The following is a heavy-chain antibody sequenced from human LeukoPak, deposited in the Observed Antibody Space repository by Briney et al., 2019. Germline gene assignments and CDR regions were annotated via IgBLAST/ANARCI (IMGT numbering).Heavy chain of an antibody. V-gene: IGHV4-4*07. J-gene: IGHJ4*02. CDR1: GGSIRSYY. Sequence: SETLSLTCTVSGGSIRSYYWSWIRQPAGKGLEWIGRIYTSGSTNYNPSLKSRVTMSVDTSKNQFSLKLSSVTAADTAVYYCALGSYDSSGSFDYWGQGTLVTVSS. CDR2: IYTSGST. CDR3: ALGSYDSSGSFDY. D-gene: IGHD3-22*01.